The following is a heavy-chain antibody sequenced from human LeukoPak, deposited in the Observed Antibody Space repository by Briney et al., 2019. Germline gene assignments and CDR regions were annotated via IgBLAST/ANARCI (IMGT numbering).Heavy chain of an antibody. Sequence: PGGSLRLSCTASGFDFSGSAMHWVRQASGKGLEWVGRIRSKANNYATAYAASLQGRFTISRDDSKNTAYLQMNSLKTEDTAVYYCSGLRDGLDYWGQGTLVTVSS. V-gene: IGHV3-73*01. CDR2: IRSKANNYAT. CDR1: GFDFSGSA. J-gene: IGHJ4*02. CDR3: SGLRDGLDY. D-gene: IGHD5-24*01.